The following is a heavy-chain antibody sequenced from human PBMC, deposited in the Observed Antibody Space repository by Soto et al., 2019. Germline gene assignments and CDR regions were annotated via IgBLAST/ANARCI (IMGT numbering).Heavy chain of an antibody. D-gene: IGHD2-21*01. V-gene: IGHV3-74*01. CDR1: GFTVSNHW. J-gene: IGHJ3*01. CDR3: ARPKGAAYSAFDV. Sequence: EVQLVESGGGLVQPGGSLTLSCAASGFTVSNHWMHWVRHAPEKGLESISRIKTDGTYTEYADSVKGRFTISRDNAKNMLYLQMDSLRPHDTAVYYCARPKGAAYSAFDVWGQGTVVTVSS. CDR2: IKTDGTYT.